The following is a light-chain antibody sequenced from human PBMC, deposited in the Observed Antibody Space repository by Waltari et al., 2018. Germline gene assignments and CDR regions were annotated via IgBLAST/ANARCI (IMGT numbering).Light chain of an antibody. CDR2: NAS. Sequence: EIVMTQSPATLSVSPWEKATLSCRASQSVNSNLAWYQQKAGQAPRLLIFNASTRATGIPARFSGSGSGTEFTLTSSILQSEDCAIYFCQQYNDWPPLTFGGGTKVEIK. CDR1: QSVNSN. CDR3: QQYNDWPPLT. J-gene: IGKJ4*01. V-gene: IGKV3-15*01.